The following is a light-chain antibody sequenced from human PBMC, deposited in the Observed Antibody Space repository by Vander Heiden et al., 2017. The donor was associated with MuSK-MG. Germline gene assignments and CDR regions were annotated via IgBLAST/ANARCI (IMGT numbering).Light chain of an antibody. Sequence: IQMTQSPSSLSASVGDRVTITCQASQDIRNYLNWYQQKRGKAPKLLIYDASNLETGVPSRFSGSGSGTDFTFTISRLHPEDIATYYCQQYDSLPLTFGGGTKVEIK. V-gene: IGKV1-33*01. CDR2: DAS. CDR1: QDIRNY. CDR3: QQYDSLPLT. J-gene: IGKJ4*01.